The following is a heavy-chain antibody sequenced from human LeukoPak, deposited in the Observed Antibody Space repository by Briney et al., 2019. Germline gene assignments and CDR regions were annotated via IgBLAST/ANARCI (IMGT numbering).Heavy chain of an antibody. J-gene: IGHJ4*02. CDR2: IYYSGST. V-gene: IGHV4-30-4*01. CDR1: GGSISGGEYY. D-gene: IGHD3-16*01. CDR3: ARENYASGD. Sequence: SETLSLTCTVSGGSISGGEYYWSWMRQPPGKGLEWIGYIYYSGSTNYNPSLRSRVTISIDTSKNHFSLKLTSVTAADTAVYYCARENYASGDWGQGTLVTVSS.